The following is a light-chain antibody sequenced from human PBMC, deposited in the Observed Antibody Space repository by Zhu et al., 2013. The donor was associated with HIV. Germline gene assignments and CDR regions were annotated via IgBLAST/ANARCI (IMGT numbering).Light chain of an antibody. V-gene: IGKV1-16*01. CDR1: QDISNS. CDR3: QHYSLYSHN. Sequence: DIQVTQSPSSLSASVGDRVTITCRATQDISNSLNWYQQKPGKAPKLLIYGASNLERGVPSRFSGSGYGTEFTLTISSLQPDDFATYYCQHYSLYSHNFGPGTKVEIK. J-gene: IGKJ2*01. CDR2: GAS.